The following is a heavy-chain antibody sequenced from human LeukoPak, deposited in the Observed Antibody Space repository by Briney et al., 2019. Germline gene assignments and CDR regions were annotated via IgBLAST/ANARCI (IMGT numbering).Heavy chain of an antibody. D-gene: IGHD1-26*01. Sequence: SGTLSLTCAVSGGSISSSNWWSWVRQPPGKGLEWIGEIYHSGSTNYNPSLKSRVTISVDKSKNQFSLKLSSVTAADTAVYYCARFPSRSSSGWYYYYYTDVWGKGTTVTVSS. J-gene: IGHJ6*03. CDR2: IYHSGST. CDR3: ARFPSRSSSGWYYYYYTDV. V-gene: IGHV4-4*02. CDR1: GGSISSSNW.